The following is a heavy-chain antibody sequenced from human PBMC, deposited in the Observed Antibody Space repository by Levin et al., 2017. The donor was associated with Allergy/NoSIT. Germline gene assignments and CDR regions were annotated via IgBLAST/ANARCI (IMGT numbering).Heavy chain of an antibody. D-gene: IGHD2-8*01. CDR3: NTDEWS. Sequence: GESLKISCTASGFSLSNAWMSWVRQAPGKGLEWVGRIKSETDGGTIGYPAPVKGRFTISREHSKTTLYLQMNSLKTEDTAVYYCNTDEWSWGQGTLVTVSS. CDR2: IKSETDGGTI. V-gene: IGHV3-15*01. CDR1: GFSLSNAW. J-gene: IGHJ5*02.